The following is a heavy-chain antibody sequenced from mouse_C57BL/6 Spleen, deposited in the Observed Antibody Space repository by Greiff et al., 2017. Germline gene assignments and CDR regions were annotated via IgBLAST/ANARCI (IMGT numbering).Heavy chain of an antibody. CDR3: ARAIYYDYDGGYYAMDY. CDR2: ISDGGSYT. D-gene: IGHD2-4*01. J-gene: IGHJ4*01. CDR1: GFTFSSYA. V-gene: IGHV5-4*01. Sequence: EVQGVESGGGLVKPGGSLKLSCAASGFTFSSYAMSWVRQTPEKRLEWVATISDGGSYTYYPDNVKGRFTISRDNAKNNLYLQMSHLKSEDTAMXYCARAIYYDYDGGYYAMDYWGQGTSVTVSS.